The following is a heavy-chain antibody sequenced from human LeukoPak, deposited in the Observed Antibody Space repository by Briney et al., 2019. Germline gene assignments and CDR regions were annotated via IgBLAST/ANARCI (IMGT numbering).Heavy chain of an antibody. J-gene: IGHJ4*02. V-gene: IGHV3-33*06. CDR1: GFTFSSYG. CDR2: IWYDGSNK. D-gene: IGHD2-2*01. CDR3: AKLPYCSSTSCLPHFDY. Sequence: GGSLRLSCAASGFTFSSYGMHWVRQAPGKGLEWVAVIWYDGSNKYYADSVKGRFTISRDNSKNTLYLQMNSLRAEDTAVYYCAKLPYCSSTSCLPHFDYWGQGTLVTVSS.